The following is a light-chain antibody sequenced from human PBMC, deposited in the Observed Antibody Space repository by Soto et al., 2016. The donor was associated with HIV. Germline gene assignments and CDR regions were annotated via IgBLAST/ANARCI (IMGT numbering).Light chain of an antibody. CDR3: QVWDASTDLVV. CDR2: DDS. Sequence: SYVLTQPPSLSVAPRKTARITCGGNNVGSKSVQWYQQKPGQAPILVLYDDSDRPSGIPERFSGSNSGDTATLTISRVEAGDEADCYCQVWDASTDLVVFGGGTKLTVL. CDR1: NVGSKS. J-gene: IGLJ2*01. V-gene: IGLV3-21*03.